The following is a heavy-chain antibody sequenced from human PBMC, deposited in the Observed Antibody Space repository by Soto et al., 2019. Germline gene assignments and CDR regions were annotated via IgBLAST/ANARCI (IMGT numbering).Heavy chain of an antibody. V-gene: IGHV4-4*02. CDR2: IYHSGST. CDR1: GCSISNSTW. J-gene: IGHJ4*02. D-gene: IGHD3-3*01. Sequence: SETLSLSFAVSGCSISNSTWGSLVLPPPGQGLEWIGEIYHSGSTNYNPSLKSRVTISVDKSKNQFSLKLSSVTAADTAVYYCAREGSPYYDFWSGYYYFDYWGQGTLVTVS. CDR3: AREGSPYYDFWSGYYYFDY.